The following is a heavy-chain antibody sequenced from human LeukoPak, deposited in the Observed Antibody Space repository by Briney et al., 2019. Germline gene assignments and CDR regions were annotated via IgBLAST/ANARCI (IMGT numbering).Heavy chain of an antibody. CDR1: GFPFSSYE. V-gene: IGHV3-48*03. CDR3: AELGITMIGGV. D-gene: IGHD3-10*02. Sequence: GGSLRLSCAASGFPFSSYEMNWVRQAPGKGLEWVSYISSSGSTIYYADSVKGRFTISRDNAKNPLYLQMNSLRAEDTAVYYCAELGITMIGGVWGKGTTVTISS. CDR2: ISSSGSTI. J-gene: IGHJ6*04.